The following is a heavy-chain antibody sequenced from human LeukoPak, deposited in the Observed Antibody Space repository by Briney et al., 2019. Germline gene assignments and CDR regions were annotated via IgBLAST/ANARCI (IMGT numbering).Heavy chain of an antibody. CDR3: ATSNDIVVVPAAMGALQGSGTLDY. V-gene: IGHV1-24*01. Sequence: ASVKVSCKVSGYTLTELSMHWVRQAPGKGLEWMGGFDPEDGETIYAQKFQGRVTMTEDTSTDTAYMELSSLRSEDTAVYYCATSNDIVVVPAAMGALQGSGTLDYWGQGTLVTVSS. D-gene: IGHD2-2*01. CDR1: GYTLTELS. J-gene: IGHJ4*02. CDR2: FDPEDGET.